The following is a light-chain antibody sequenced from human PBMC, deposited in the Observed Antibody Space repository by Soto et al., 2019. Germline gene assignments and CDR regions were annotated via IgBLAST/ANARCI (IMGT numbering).Light chain of an antibody. V-gene: IGKV3-15*01. CDR1: QTISGT. CDR2: GAS. Sequence: EIVMTQSPTTLSVSPGGRATLSCRASQTISGTLALYQQKPGQAPRFLIHGASTRAPGFPARFSDSGSGTDFTLTISRMEPEYFAVDDCQQYGSSGTFGQGTKVDIK. J-gene: IGKJ1*01. CDR3: QQYGSSGT.